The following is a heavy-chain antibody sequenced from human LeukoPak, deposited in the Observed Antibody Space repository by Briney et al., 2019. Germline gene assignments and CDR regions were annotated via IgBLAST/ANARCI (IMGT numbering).Heavy chain of an antibody. D-gene: IGHD3-16*01. CDR1: GGSISSSSYY. V-gene: IGHV4-39*01. Sequence: NPSETLSLTCTVSGGSISSSSYYWGWIRQPPGKGLEFIGNIHYSGTTYYNPSLKSRVTISVDTPKNQFSLKLSSVTAADTAVYYCARLPQTRGDSRWGQGSLVTVSS. CDR2: IHYSGTT. J-gene: IGHJ4*02. CDR3: ARLPQTRGDSR.